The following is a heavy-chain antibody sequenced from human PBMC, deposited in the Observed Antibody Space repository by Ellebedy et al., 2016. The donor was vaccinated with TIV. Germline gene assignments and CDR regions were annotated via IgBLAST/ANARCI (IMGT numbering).Heavy chain of an antibody. Sequence: PGGSLRLSCAASGFTFSSYWMSWVRQAPGKGLEWVANIKYDGSEKYYVDSVKGRFTISRDNAKKSLYLQMDSLRAEDTAVYYCARDRYCSSTNCYFWYFDLWGRGTLVTVSS. CDR1: GFTFSSYW. CDR2: IKYDGSEK. V-gene: IGHV3-7*01. D-gene: IGHD2-2*01. CDR3: ARDRYCSSTNCYFWYFDL. J-gene: IGHJ2*01.